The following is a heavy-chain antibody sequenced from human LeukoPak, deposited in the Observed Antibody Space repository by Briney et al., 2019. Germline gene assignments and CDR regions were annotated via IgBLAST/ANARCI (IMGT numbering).Heavy chain of an antibody. Sequence: PSETLSLTCSVSGASISSDYWSRIQQPPGKGLEWIGNIYSSETTKYNPSLRSRATISGDTSKNQFSLKLSSVTAADTAVYYCARHFPYCGGDCPYYYMDVWGKGTTVTVSS. D-gene: IGHD2-21*02. CDR2: IYSSETT. CDR1: GASISSDY. CDR3: ARHFPYCGGDCPYYYMDV. V-gene: IGHV4-4*09. J-gene: IGHJ6*03.